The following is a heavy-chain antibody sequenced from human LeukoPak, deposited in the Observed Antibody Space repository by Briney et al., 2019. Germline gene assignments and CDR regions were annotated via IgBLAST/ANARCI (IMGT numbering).Heavy chain of an antibody. D-gene: IGHD6-13*01. CDR3: AWGRKIGIAAAGMLGY. J-gene: IGHJ4*02. CDR1: GYTLTGYY. V-gene: IGHV1-2*02. CDR2: INPNSGGT. Sequence: ASVKVSCKASGYTLTGYYMHWVRQAPGQGLEWMGWINPNSGGTNYAQKFQGRVTMTRDTSISTAYMELSRLRSDDTAVYYCAWGRKIGIAAAGMLGYWGQGTLVTVSS.